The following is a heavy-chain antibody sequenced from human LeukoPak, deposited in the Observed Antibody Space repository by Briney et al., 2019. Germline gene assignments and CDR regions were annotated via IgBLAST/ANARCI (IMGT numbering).Heavy chain of an antibody. Sequence: GGSLRLSCEVSGFPFSSHAMSWVRQAPGRGLEGVSGISISGDMTYYADSVQGRFIISRDNSKNTVYLQMDSLRVEDTAVYYCANEEVPNDYWGQGTLVTVSS. CDR3: ANEEVPNDY. CDR1: GFPFSSHA. D-gene: IGHD4/OR15-4a*01. CDR2: ISISGDMT. J-gene: IGHJ4*02. V-gene: IGHV3-23*01.